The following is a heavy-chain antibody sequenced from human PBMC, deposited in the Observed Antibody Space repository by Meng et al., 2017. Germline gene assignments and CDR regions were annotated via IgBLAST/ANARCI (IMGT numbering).Heavy chain of an antibody. Sequence: GESLKISCAASGFTFSSYDMHWVRQATGKGLEWVSAIGTAGDTYYPGSVKGRFTISRDNAKNSLYLQMNSLRAEDTAVYYCAREGGSRAWRVTYAFDIWGQGTMVTVSS. D-gene: IGHD1-14*01. CDR2: IGTAGDT. J-gene: IGHJ3*02. CDR1: GFTFSSYD. V-gene: IGHV3-13*01. CDR3: AREGGSRAWRVTYAFDI.